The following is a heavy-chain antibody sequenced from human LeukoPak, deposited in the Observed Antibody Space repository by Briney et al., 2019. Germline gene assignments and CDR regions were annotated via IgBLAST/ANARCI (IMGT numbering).Heavy chain of an antibody. Sequence: GESLKIPCKGFGYGFTSYWIGWVRQMPGKGLEWMGIIFPGDSDTRLSPSFQGQVTISADKSISTAYRQWSSLKASDTAMYYCARRVTGGVAYYFDYWGQGTLVTVSS. V-gene: IGHV5-51*01. J-gene: IGHJ4*02. D-gene: IGHD2-8*02. CDR2: IFPGDSDT. CDR1: GYGFTSYW. CDR3: ARRVTGGVAYYFDY.